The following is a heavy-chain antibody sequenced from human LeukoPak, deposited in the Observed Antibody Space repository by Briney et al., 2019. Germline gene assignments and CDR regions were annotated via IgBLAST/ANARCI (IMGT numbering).Heavy chain of an antibody. CDR1: GFTFSSYA. CDR2: ISYDGSNK. Sequence: SGVSLRLSCAASGFTFSSYAMHWVRQAPGKGLEWVAVISYDGSNKYYADSVKGRFTISRDNSKNTLYLQMNSLRAEDTAVYYCARDFGQWLVRGGFDYWGQGTLVTVSS. CDR3: ARDFGQWLVRGGFDY. D-gene: IGHD6-19*01. J-gene: IGHJ4*02. V-gene: IGHV3-30-3*01.